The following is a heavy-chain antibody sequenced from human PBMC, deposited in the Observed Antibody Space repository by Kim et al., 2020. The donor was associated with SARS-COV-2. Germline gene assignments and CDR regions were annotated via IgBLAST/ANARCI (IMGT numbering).Heavy chain of an antibody. CDR3: ARDWQPYDILTGLDY. CDR2: ISYDGSNK. V-gene: IGHV3-30*04. Sequence: GGSLRLSCAASGFTFSSYAMHWVRQAPGKGLEWVAVISYDGSNKYYADSVKGRFTISRDNSKNTLYLQMNSLRAEDTAVYYCARDWQPYDILTGLDYWGQGTLVTVSS. J-gene: IGHJ4*02. D-gene: IGHD3-9*01. CDR1: GFTFSSYA.